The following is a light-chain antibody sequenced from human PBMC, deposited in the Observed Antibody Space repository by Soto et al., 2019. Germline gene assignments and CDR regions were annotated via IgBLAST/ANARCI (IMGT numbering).Light chain of an antibody. J-gene: IGKJ1*01. V-gene: IGKV3-20*01. Sequence: EIVLTQSPGTLSLSPGERATLSCRASQSIDSNYLGWYQQNTGQTPRLLIYGASSRATGIPDRFSGSGSGRDFTLTISRLEPEDFAVYYCQQYGTSPGTFGQETKVEIK. CDR2: GAS. CDR3: QQYGTSPGT. CDR1: QSIDSNY.